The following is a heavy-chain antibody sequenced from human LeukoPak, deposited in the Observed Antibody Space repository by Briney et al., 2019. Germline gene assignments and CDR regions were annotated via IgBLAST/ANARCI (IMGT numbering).Heavy chain of an antibody. CDR1: GYTFTSYD. D-gene: IGHD5-12*01. V-gene: IGHV1-8*01. J-gene: IGHJ5*02. Sequence: ASVKVSCKASGYTFTSYDINWVRQATGQGLEWMGWMNPNSGNTGYAQKFQGRVTMTRDTSISTAYMELSRLRSDDTAVYYCARNSGYDPRFDPWGQGTLVTVSS. CDR3: ARNSGYDPRFDP. CDR2: MNPNSGNT.